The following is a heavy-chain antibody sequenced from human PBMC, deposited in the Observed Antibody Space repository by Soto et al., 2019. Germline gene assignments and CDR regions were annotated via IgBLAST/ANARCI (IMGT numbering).Heavy chain of an antibody. CDR3: ARLTNRYYYGSGSYSH. V-gene: IGHV4-59*08. CDR1: GGSISSYY. CDR2: IYYSGST. J-gene: IGHJ4*02. D-gene: IGHD3-10*01. Sequence: PSETLSLTCTVSGGSISSYYWSWIRQPPGKGLEWIGYIYYSGSTNYNPSLKSRVTISVDTSKNQFSLKLSSVTAADTAVYYCARLTNRYYYGSGSYSHWGQGTLVTVSS.